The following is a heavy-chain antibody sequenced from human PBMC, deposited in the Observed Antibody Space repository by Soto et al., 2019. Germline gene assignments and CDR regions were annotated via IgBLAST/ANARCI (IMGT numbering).Heavy chain of an antibody. J-gene: IGHJ6*03. CDR1: GGTFSSYT. CDR2: IIPILGIA. CDR3: ARSTTIFGVVLDPDYYYYMDV. V-gene: IGHV1-69*02. Sequence: GASVKVSCKASGGTFSSYTISWVRQAPGQGLEWMGRIIPILGIANYAQKFQGRVTITADKSTSTAYMELSSLRSEDTAVYYCARSTTIFGVVLDPDYYYYMDVWGKGTTVTVSS. D-gene: IGHD3-3*01.